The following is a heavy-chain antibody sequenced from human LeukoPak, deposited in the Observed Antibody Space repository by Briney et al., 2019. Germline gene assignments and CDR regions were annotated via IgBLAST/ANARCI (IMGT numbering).Heavy chain of an antibody. D-gene: IGHD2/OR15-2a*01. Sequence: GGSLRLSCAASGFTFSTYWMHWVRQAPGKGLVWVSHITSDGSRTGYAESVTGRFTISRDNAKNTLYLQMSSLRGEDMAVYYCARATSTTNPYYGMDVWGQGTTVTVSS. CDR3: ARATSTTNPYYGMDV. V-gene: IGHV3-74*01. CDR2: ITSDGSRT. CDR1: GFTFSTYW. J-gene: IGHJ6*02.